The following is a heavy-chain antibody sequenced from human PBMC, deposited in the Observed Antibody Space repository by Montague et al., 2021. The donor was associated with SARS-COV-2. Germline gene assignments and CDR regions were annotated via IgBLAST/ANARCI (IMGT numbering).Heavy chain of an antibody. CDR2: ISWNSGSI. D-gene: IGHD3-3*01. J-gene: IGHJ5*02. CDR3: AKDSYYDFWSGYSPGENWFDP. V-gene: IGHV3-9*03. Sequence: SLRLSCAASGFTFGDYAMHWVRQAPGKGLEWVSGISWNSGSIGYADSVKGRFTISRDNAKNSLYLQMNSLRAEDMALYYCAKDSYYDFWSGYSPGENWFDPWGQGTLVTVSS. CDR1: GFTFGDYA.